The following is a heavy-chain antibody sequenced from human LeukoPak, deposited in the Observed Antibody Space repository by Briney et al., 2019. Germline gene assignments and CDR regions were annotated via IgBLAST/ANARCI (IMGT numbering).Heavy chain of an antibody. D-gene: IGHD3-10*01. J-gene: IGHJ6*03. CDR1: GGSISSGSYY. Sequence: SQTLSLTCTVSGGSISSGSYYWSWIRQPAGKGLEWIGRIYTSGSTNYNPSLKSRVTISVDTSKNQFSLKLSSVTAADTAVYYCARRRVRGVYYYYYMDVWGKGTTVTVSS. CDR2: IYTSGST. CDR3: ARRRVRGVYYYYYMDV. V-gene: IGHV4-61*02.